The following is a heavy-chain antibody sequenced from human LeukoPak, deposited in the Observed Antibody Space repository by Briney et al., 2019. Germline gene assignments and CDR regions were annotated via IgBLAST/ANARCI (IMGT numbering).Heavy chain of an antibody. V-gene: IGHV5-51*01. CDR1: GYSFTSYW. D-gene: IGHD3-10*01. CDR2: IYPGDSDT. CDR3: ARQGLTMVRGVAVYYFDY. J-gene: IGHJ4*02. Sequence: GESLKISCKGSGYSFTSYWIGWVRQMPGKGLEWTGIIYPGDSDTRYSPSFQGQVTISADKSISTAYLQWSSLKASDTAMYYCARQGLTMVRGVAVYYFDYWGQGTLVTVSS.